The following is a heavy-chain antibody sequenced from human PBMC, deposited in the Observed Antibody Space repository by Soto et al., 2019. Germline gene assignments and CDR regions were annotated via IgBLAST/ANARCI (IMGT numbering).Heavy chain of an antibody. D-gene: IGHD1-26*01. J-gene: IGHJ4*02. V-gene: IGHV5-51*01. CDR3: ARLGPLGITIDY. Sequence: PGESLKISCKGSGYTFTTYWIGWVRQMPGKGLEWMGIIYPGNSNIKYGPSFQGQVAISADKSITTAYLQWSSLEASDTAMYYCARLGPLGITIDYWGQGGLVTVSS. CDR1: GYTFTTYW. CDR2: IYPGNSNI.